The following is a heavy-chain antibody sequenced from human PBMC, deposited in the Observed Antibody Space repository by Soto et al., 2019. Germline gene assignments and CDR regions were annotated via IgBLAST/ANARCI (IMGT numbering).Heavy chain of an antibody. J-gene: IGHJ4*02. V-gene: IGHV4-59*08. CDR1: GGSISNYY. CDR3: ARGHYDFWSGYFATIDY. Sequence: SETLSLTCTVSGGSISNYYWSWIRQPPGKGLEWIGYIHYSGSTKYNPFLKSRVTISADTSKNQFSLKLSSVTAADAAVYYCARGHYDFWSGYFATIDYWGQGTLVTVSS. CDR2: IHYSGST. D-gene: IGHD3-3*01.